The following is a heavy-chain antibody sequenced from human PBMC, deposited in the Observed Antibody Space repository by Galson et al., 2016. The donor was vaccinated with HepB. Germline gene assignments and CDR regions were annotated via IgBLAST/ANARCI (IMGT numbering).Heavy chain of an antibody. CDR1: GFTLSGSA. D-gene: IGHD6-6*01. CDR3: AREAYSTSSGRLEY. Sequence: SLRLSCAASGFTLSGSAIHWVRQAPGKGLEWVAFIWYDGSSKYYADSVKGRFTISRNNSKNTIYLQMSSLRAEDTALYYCAREAYSTSSGRLEYWGQGILVTVSS. CDR2: IWYDGSSK. V-gene: IGHV3-33*08. J-gene: IGHJ4*02.